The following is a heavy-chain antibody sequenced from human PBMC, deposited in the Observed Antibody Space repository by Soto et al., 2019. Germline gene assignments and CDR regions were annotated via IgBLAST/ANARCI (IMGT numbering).Heavy chain of an antibody. V-gene: IGHV1-18*01. J-gene: IGHJ4*02. CDR1: GYTFRNYG. Sequence: QVQLVQSGAEVKKPAASMMVSCRASGYTFRNYGVTWVRQAPGQGLEWVGWVSAFNGDRNYAQKFQGRVTMTTDTSTSTAYTELRSLRSDETAVYYCARTPGSGSYSSFWGQGTLVTVSA. CDR2: VSAFNGDR. D-gene: IGHD1-26*01. CDR3: ARTPGSGSYSSF.